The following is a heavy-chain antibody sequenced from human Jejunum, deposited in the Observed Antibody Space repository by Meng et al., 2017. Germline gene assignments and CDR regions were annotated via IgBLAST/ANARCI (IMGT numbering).Heavy chain of an antibody. CDR3: ARTMTDFYDSSGYSHFDY. V-gene: IGHV4-30-4*01. CDR2: IFYSGTS. Sequence: QVQLQESGPGLVKPSQTLSLTCTVSVGAIYGADYYWCWIRQPPGKGLEWIGDIFYSGTSHYNPSLKSRVFMSVDTSKNQFSLKLISVTAADTAVYYCARTMTDFYDSSGYSHFDYWGQGTLVTVSS. J-gene: IGHJ4*02. CDR1: VGAIYGADYY. D-gene: IGHD3-22*01.